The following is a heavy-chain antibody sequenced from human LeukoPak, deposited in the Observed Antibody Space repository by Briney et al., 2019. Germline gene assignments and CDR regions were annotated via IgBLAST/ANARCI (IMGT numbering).Heavy chain of an antibody. CDR1: GFIFDEYG. Sequence: GGSLRLSCAASGFIFDEYGMSRVRQAPGKGLEWVSGISLNGGSAGYADSVKGRFTISRDNAKNSLYLQMNRLRAEDTALYYCVRGITMFQFWGQGTLVTVSS. CDR2: ISLNGGSA. V-gene: IGHV3-20*04. D-gene: IGHD3-10*02. J-gene: IGHJ1*01. CDR3: VRGITMFQF.